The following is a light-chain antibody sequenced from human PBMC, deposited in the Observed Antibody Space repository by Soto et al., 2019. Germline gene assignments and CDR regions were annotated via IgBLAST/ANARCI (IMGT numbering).Light chain of an antibody. J-gene: IGKJ4*01. CDR1: QSVSSSY. CDR2: GAS. Sequence: EIVLTQSPGTLCLSRGERATLSCRASQSVSSSYLAWYQQKPGQAPRLLIYGASSRATGIPDRFSGSGSGTDFTLTISRLEPEDFAVYYSQQYGSSPLTFGGGTKVEIK. V-gene: IGKV3-20*01. CDR3: QQYGSSPLT.